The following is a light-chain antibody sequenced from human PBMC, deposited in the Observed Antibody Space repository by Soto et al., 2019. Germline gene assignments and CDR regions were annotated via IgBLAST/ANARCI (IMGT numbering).Light chain of an antibody. CDR3: QSYDRSLSGVV. V-gene: IGLV1-40*01. CDR1: SSNIGAGYD. J-gene: IGLJ2*01. Sequence: QSVRTQPPSVSGAPGQRVTISCTGSSSNIGAGYDVHWYQQFPGTAPKLLIYGNSNRPSGVPDRFSGSKSGTSASLAITGLQAEDEADYYCQSYDRSLSGVVFGGGTQLTVL. CDR2: GNS.